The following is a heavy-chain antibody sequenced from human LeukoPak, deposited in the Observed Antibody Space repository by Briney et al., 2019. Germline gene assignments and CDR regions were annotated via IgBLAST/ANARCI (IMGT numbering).Heavy chain of an antibody. V-gene: IGHV3-30*02. Sequence: GGSLRLSCAASGFTFSSYWMSWVRQAPGKGLEWVAFIRYDGSNKYYADSVKGRFTISRDNSKNTLYLQMNSLRAEDTAVYYCAKDRKGYCSSTSCLDYFDYWGQGTLVTVSS. CDR2: IRYDGSNK. D-gene: IGHD2-2*01. J-gene: IGHJ4*02. CDR1: GFTFSSYW. CDR3: AKDRKGYCSSTSCLDYFDY.